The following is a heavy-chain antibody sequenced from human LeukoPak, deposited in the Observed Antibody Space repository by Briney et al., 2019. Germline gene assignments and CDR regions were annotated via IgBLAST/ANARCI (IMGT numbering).Heavy chain of an antibody. J-gene: IGHJ6*02. CDR1: GFTFSSYG. CDR2: IKQDGSEK. CDR3: ARVANSSSWYSWYYYYGMDV. V-gene: IGHV3-7*01. D-gene: IGHD6-13*01. Sequence: GGSLRLSCAASGFTFSSYGMHWVRQAPGKGLEWVANIKQDGSEKYYVDSVKGRFTISRDNAKNSLYLQMNSLRAEDTAVYYCARVANSSSWYSWYYYYGMDVWGQGTTVTVSS.